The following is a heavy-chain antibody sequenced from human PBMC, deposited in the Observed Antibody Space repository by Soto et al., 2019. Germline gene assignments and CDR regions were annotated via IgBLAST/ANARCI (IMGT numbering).Heavy chain of an antibody. Sequence: GGSLRLSCAASGFIVSDYYMSWIRQAPGKGLEWVSYISSSGSIYYADAVKGRFTISRDNAKNSLYLQMNSLRADDTAVYYCARDGPVVLDVESWGQGTLVTVSS. CDR2: ISSSGSI. CDR3: ARDGPVVLDVES. D-gene: IGHD2-15*01. CDR1: GFIVSDYY. J-gene: IGHJ4*02. V-gene: IGHV3-11*01.